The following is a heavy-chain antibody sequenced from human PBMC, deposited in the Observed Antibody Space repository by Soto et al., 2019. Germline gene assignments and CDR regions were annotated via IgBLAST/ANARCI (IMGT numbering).Heavy chain of an antibody. CDR2: IWYDGSNK. CDR1: GFTFSSYG. V-gene: IGHV3-33*01. CDR3: ARDSYCSSTSCYSDYFDY. Sequence: GGSLRLSCAASGFTFSSYGMHWVRQAAGKGLEWVAVIWYDGSNKYYADSVKGRFTISRDNSKNTLYLQMNSLRAEDTAVYYCARDSYCSSTSCYSDYFDYWGQGTLVTVSS. D-gene: IGHD2-2*01. J-gene: IGHJ4*02.